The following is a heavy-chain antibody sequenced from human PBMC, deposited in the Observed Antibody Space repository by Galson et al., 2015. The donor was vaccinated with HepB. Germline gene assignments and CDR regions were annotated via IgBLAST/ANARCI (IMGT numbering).Heavy chain of an antibody. CDR3: AKDLYTYGSGWFDP. J-gene: IGHJ5*02. D-gene: IGHD3-10*01. CDR2: ISYDGSNK. Sequence: SLRLSCAASGFIFSTYGMHWVRQAPGKGLEWVAVISYDGSNKYYADSVKGRFTISRDNSKNTLYLQINSLRAEDTAVYYCAKDLYTYGSGWFDPWGQGTLVTVSS. CDR1: GFIFSTYG. V-gene: IGHV3-30*18.